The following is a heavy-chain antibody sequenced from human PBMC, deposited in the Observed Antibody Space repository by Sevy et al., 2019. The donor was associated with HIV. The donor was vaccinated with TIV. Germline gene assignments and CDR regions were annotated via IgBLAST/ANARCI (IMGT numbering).Heavy chain of an antibody. V-gene: IGHV4-39*01. J-gene: IGHJ6*03. CDR2: IYYSGST. Sequence: SETLSLTCTVSGGSISSSSYYWGWIRQPPGKGLEWIGSIYYSGSTYYNASLKSRATISVDTSKNQFSLKLSSVTAADTAVYYCARLSPSRPNDFWSGYYYDMDVWGKGTTVTVSS. D-gene: IGHD3-3*01. CDR1: GGSISSSSYY. CDR3: ARLSPSRPNDFWSGYYYDMDV.